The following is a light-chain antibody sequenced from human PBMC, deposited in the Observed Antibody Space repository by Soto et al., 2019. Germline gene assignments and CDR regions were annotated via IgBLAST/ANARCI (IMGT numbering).Light chain of an antibody. J-gene: IGKJ4*01. CDR1: QSISSW. V-gene: IGKV1-5*03. Sequence: DIQLTQSPSTLSASVGDRVTITCRASQSISSWLAWYQQKPGKAPKLLVYKASSLESGVPSRFSGSGSATEFILTITTLQPDDFATYYCQQYEAYPLTFGGGTKVEI. CDR2: KAS. CDR3: QQYEAYPLT.